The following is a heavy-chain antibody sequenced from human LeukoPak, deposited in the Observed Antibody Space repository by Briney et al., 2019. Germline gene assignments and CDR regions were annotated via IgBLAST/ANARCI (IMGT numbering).Heavy chain of an antibody. V-gene: IGHV3-11*05. Sequence: GGSLRLSCTASGFTFSTLAMSWVRQAPGKGLEWVSSISSRGDDTTYADSVKGRFTISRDNAKNSLYLQMNSLRAEDTAVYYCARDDNYYDSSKGSDYWGQGTLVTVSS. D-gene: IGHD3-22*01. CDR2: ISSRGDDT. CDR3: ARDDNYYDSSKGSDY. J-gene: IGHJ4*02. CDR1: GFTFSTLA.